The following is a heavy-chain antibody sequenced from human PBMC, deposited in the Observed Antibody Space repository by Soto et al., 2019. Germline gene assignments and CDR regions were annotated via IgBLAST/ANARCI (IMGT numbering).Heavy chain of an antibody. V-gene: IGHV3-30*04. D-gene: IGHD2-2*01. CDR2: ISYHGKKT. CDR3: ARDEGYGSNSGWYFDL. CDR1: GLTFSRDA. Sequence: PGGSLRLSCAASGLTFSRDAMHWVRQAPGKGLEWVAVISYHGKKTYYADSVQGRFTISRDNSKNTLYLQMNSLGLEDTAVYYCARDEGYGSNSGWYFDLWGRGTLVTVSS. J-gene: IGHJ2*01.